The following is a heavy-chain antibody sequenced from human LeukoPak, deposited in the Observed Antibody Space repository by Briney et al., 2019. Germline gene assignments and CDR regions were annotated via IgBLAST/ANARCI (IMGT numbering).Heavy chain of an antibody. Sequence: PSETLSLPCTVSGGPISRGDYYWSWVRQPPGPGLEWIEYIYYSGSTYYNPSLESRVTISVNTSKNQSSLKLNSVTAADTAVYYCAREVPWVWNFDLWGRGTLVTVSS. V-gene: IGHV4-30-4*01. D-gene: IGHD1-26*01. CDR1: GGPISRGDYY. J-gene: IGHJ2*01. CDR3: AREVPWVWNFDL. CDR2: IYYSGST.